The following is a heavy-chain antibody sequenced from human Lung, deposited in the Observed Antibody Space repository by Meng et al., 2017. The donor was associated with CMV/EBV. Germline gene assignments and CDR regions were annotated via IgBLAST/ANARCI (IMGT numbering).Heavy chain of an antibody. Sequence: QVRVQALAPGQLIPTTPHSPSRTVSGGSISSGYYYWSWIRQPPGKGLEWIGHIYYSGSTYYNPSLKSRVTISVDTSKNQFSLKLSSVTAADTAVYYCARALDTAMVTFDYWGQGTLVTVSS. CDR3: ARALDTAMVTFDY. D-gene: IGHD5-18*01. CDR2: IYYSGST. CDR1: GGSISSGYYY. J-gene: IGHJ4*02. V-gene: IGHV4-30-4*08.